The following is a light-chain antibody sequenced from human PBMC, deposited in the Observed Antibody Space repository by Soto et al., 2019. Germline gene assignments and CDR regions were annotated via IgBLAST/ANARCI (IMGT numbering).Light chain of an antibody. V-gene: IGLV1-40*01. Sequence: QPVLTQPPSGAGAPGQRVTISCTGNSSNLGAGYDVHWYQQLPGAAPKLVIFGNRNRPSGVHERFSGSKSGTSASLAITGLQAEDEADYYCQAYDYSLTASVFGGGTKRTVL. CDR2: GNR. J-gene: IGLJ3*02. CDR3: QAYDYSLTASV. CDR1: SSNLGAGYD.